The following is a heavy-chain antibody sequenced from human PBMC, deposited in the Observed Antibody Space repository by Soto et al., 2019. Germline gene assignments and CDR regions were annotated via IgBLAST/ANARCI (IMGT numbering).Heavy chain of an antibody. J-gene: IGHJ4*02. Sequence: EVQLLESGGGSVQPGGSLRLSCAASGFTFSSYAMSWVRQAPGKGMEWVAAISSSGGSTYYADSVKGRFTISRDNSKNTLYLQMNSLRAEDAAVYYCAKDLVGSNADYFDYWGQGTLVTVSS. CDR1: GFTFSSYA. CDR2: ISSSGGST. CDR3: AKDLVGSNADYFDY. V-gene: IGHV3-23*01. D-gene: IGHD2-15*01.